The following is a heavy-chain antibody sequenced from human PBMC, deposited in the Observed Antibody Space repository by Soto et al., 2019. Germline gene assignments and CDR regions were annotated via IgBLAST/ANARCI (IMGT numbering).Heavy chain of an antibody. CDR1: GASVSSTNW. CDR2: IYHSGST. Sequence: SSETLSLTCAVSGASVSSTNWWSWVRQSPGKGLEWIGEIYHSGSTNYNPSLRGRVTISVDRSNNQFSLNMRYVTAADTAVYYCATLPPRIELRILPIPTWGQGTLVTV. D-gene: IGHD5-18*01. CDR3: ATLPPRIELRILPIPT. J-gene: IGHJ5*02. V-gene: IGHV4-4*02.